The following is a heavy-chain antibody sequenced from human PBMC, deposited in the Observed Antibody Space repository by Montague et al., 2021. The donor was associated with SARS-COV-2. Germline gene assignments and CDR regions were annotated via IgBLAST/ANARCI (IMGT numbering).Heavy chain of an antibody. Sequence: SETLSLTCTVSGGSISSSNYYWDWIRQPPGKGLEWIGSIYDSGSTYYNPSLKSRVTISVDTSKNHSSLKLSSVTAADTAVYYCARRGRKLLPVATTIGGFYIWGQGTMVTVSS. CDR1: GGSISSSNYY. D-gene: IGHD5-12*01. CDR3: ARRGRKLLPVATTIGGFYI. J-gene: IGHJ3*02. CDR2: IYDSGST. V-gene: IGHV4-39*02.